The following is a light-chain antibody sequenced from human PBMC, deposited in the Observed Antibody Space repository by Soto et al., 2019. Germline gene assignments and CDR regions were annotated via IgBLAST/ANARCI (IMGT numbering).Light chain of an antibody. V-gene: IGLV1-44*01. CDR3: AVWDDRLNGHV. CDR1: SSNMGSNT. CDR2: TND. Sequence: QSALTQPPSASGTPGQRVTISCYGSSSNMGSNTVHWFQQSPGTAPRLLISTNDQRPSGVPDRFIGSNSGTSASLAISGLQFEDEADYYCAVWDDRLNGHVFGTGTKVTVL. J-gene: IGLJ1*01.